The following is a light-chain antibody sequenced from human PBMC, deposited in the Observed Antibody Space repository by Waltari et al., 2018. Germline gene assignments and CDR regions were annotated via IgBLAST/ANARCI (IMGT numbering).Light chain of an antibody. V-gene: IGLV2-23*01. J-gene: IGLJ3*02. CDR3: CSYGGSSTWV. CDR2: EGT. Sequence: QSALIQPAYVSGSPGQSITISCIGITSDVGTYNLVSWYPQHPDKAPKLMIYEGTKRPSGVSNRFSGSKSGNTASLIISGLQAEDEGDYYCSYGGSSTWVFGGGTKLTVL. CDR1: TSDVGTYNL.